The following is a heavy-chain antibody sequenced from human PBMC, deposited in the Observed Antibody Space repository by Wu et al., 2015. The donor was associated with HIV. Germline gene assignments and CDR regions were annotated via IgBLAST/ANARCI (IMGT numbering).Heavy chain of an antibody. D-gene: IGHD3-3*01. CDR1: GYSISSGYY. J-gene: IGHJ4*02. V-gene: IGHV4-38-2*02. Sequence: QVQLQESGPGLVKPSETLSLTCTVSGYSISSGYYWGWIRQPPGKGLGWIGSIYHSGSTYYNPSLKSRVTISVDTSKNQFSLKLSSVTAADTAVYYCASRLYYDFWSGYNGHYFDYWGQGTLVTVSS. CDR2: IYHSGST. CDR3: ASRLYYDFWSGYNGHYFDY.